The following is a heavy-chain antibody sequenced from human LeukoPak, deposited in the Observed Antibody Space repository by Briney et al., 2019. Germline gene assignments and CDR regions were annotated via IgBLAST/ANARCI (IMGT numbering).Heavy chain of an antibody. J-gene: IGHJ4*02. CDR2: IYYSGST. Sequence: SETLSLTCTVSGGSISSGGYYWSWIRQHPGKGLEWIGYIYYSGSTYYNPSLKSRATISVDTSKNQFSLKLSSVTAADTAVYYCASYSNYADEGPYFDYWGQGTLVTVSS. CDR1: GGSISSGGYY. V-gene: IGHV4-31*03. D-gene: IGHD4-11*01. CDR3: ASYSNYADEGPYFDY.